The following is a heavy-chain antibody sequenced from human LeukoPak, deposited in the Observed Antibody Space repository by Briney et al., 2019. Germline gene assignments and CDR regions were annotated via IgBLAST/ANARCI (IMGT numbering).Heavy chain of an antibody. D-gene: IGHD6-13*01. Sequence: GGSLRLSCAASGFTFSSYGMHWVRQAPGKGLEWVSYISSSSSTIYYADSVKGRFTISRDNAKNSLYLQMNSLRAEDTAVYYCARKLRGIAAAGTGDYWGQGTLVTVSS. CDR3: ARKLRGIAAAGTGDY. CDR2: ISSSSSTI. V-gene: IGHV3-48*01. CDR1: GFTFSSYG. J-gene: IGHJ4*02.